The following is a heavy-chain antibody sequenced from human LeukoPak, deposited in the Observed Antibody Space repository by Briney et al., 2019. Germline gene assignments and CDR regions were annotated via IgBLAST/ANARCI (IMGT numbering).Heavy chain of an antibody. V-gene: IGHV3-7*01. J-gene: IGHJ4*02. D-gene: IGHD5-24*01. Sequence: GESLRLSCAASGFIFSNYWMTWVRQAGGNGRECVATIRQDASAHYYVASVKARFTISSDNAKNSLSLQINSLRAEDTALYYSATDFGYNRFDCWGQGTLVTVSS. CDR2: IRQDASAH. CDR3: ATDFGYNRFDC. CDR1: GFIFSNYW.